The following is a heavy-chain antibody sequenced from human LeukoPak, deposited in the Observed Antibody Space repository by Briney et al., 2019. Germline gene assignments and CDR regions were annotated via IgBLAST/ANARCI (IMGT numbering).Heavy chain of an antibody. CDR1: GGSFSGYY. D-gene: IGHD5-18*01. CDR2: INHSGST. CDR3: ARGVYSYGWMVDY. Sequence: PSETLSLTCAVYGGSFSGYYWSWIRQPPGKGLEWIGEINHSGSTNYNPSLKSRVTISVDTSKNQFSLKLSSVTAADTAVYYCARGVYSYGWMVDYWGQGTLVTVSS. J-gene: IGHJ4*02. V-gene: IGHV4-34*01.